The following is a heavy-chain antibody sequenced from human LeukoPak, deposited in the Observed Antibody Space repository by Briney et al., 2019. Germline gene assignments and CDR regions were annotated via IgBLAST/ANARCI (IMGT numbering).Heavy chain of an antibody. CDR3: ARGFDYYDSSGYLSNWYFDL. CDR2: ISHSGSI. CDR1: GYSISIAFY. D-gene: IGHD3-22*01. J-gene: IGHJ2*01. V-gene: IGHV4-38-2*02. Sequence: SETLSLTCTVSGYSISIAFYWGWIRQPPGKGLEWIGSISHSGSIYYNPSLKIRVTISVDTSKNQFSLKLSSVTAADTAVYYCARGFDYYDSSGYLSNWYFDLWGRGTLVTVSS.